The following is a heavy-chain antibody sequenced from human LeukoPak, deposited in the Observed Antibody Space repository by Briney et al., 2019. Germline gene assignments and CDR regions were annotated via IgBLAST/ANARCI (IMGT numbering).Heavy chain of an antibody. Sequence: ASVKVSCKASGYTFTSYDINWVRQATGQGLEWMGWMNPNSGNTGYAQKFQGRVTITRNTSISTAYMELSSLRSEDTAVYYCARDFSSSWYDYWGQGTLVTVSS. J-gene: IGHJ4*02. CDR2: MNPNSGNT. D-gene: IGHD6-13*01. CDR1: GYTFTSYD. V-gene: IGHV1-8*03. CDR3: ARDFSSSWYDY.